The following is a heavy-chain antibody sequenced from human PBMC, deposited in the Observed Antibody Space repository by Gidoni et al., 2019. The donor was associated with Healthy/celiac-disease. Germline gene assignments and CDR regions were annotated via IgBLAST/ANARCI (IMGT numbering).Heavy chain of an antibody. J-gene: IGHJ4*02. V-gene: IGHV3-21*01. CDR2: ISSSSSYI. CDR3: ARDGSAVESLDFDY. CDR1: GFTFSSYS. Sequence: EVQLVESGGGRVKPGGSLRRSWAAAGFTFSSYSMNWVRQAPGKGLAWVSSISSSSSYIYYAASVKGRFTISRDNAKNSLYLQMNSLRAEDTAVYYCARDGSAVESLDFDYWGQGTLVTVSS. D-gene: IGHD3-3*01.